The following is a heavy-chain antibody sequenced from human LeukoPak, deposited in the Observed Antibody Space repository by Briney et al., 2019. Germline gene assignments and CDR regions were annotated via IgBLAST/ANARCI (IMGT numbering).Heavy chain of an antibody. CDR3: ARDLPPEGYPYYCYGMDV. J-gene: IGHJ6*02. CDR2: INPNSGGT. V-gene: IGHV1-2*02. Sequence: ASVKVSCKASGYTFTGYYMHWVRQAPGQGLEWMGWINPNSGGTNYAQKFQGRVTMTRDTSISTAYMELSRLRSDDTAVYYCARDLPPEGYPYYCYGMDVWGQGTTVTVSS. CDR1: GYTFTGYY. D-gene: IGHD3-16*02.